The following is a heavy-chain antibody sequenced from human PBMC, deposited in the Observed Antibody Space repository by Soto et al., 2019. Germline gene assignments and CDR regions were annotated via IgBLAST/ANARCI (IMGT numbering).Heavy chain of an antibody. V-gene: IGHV3-48*01. Sequence: GGSLRLSCAASGFTFSSYSMNWVRQAPGKGLEWVSYISSSSSTIYYADSVKGRFTISRDNAKNSLYLQMNSLRAEDTAVYYCARDPYDILTGSFAHAFDIWGQGTMVTVSS. D-gene: IGHD3-9*01. CDR3: ARDPYDILTGSFAHAFDI. CDR1: GFTFSSYS. J-gene: IGHJ3*02. CDR2: ISSSSSTI.